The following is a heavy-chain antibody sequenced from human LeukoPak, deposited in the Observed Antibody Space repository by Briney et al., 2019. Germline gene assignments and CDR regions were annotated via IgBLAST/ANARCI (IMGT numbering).Heavy chain of an antibody. V-gene: IGHV4-59*01. D-gene: IGHD6-13*01. CDR3: ARVTGYRIEDYFDY. Sequence: PSESLSLTCTVSGGSISSYYWSWIRQPPGKGLEWIGYIYYSGSTNYNPSLKSRVTISVETSKNEFSLKLRSVTAADTAVYYCARVTGYRIEDYFDYWGQGTLVTVSS. CDR1: GGSISSYY. J-gene: IGHJ4*02. CDR2: IYYSGST.